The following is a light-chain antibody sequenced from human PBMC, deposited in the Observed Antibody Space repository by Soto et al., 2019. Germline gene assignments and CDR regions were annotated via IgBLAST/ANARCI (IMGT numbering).Light chain of an antibody. CDR1: SSNIGDNT. Sequence: QSVLTQPPSASGTPGQRVTISCSGSSSNIGDNTVNWYQQLPGTAPKLLIYSNNQRPSGVPDRFSGSKSGTSAPLAISGLRSEDEADYYCAAWDNSLNGHVVFGGGTKLTVL. CDR2: SNN. V-gene: IGLV1-44*01. J-gene: IGLJ2*01. CDR3: AAWDNSLNGHVV.